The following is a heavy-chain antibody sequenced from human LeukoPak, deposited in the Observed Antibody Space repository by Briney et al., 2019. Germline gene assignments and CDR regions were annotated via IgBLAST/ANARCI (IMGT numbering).Heavy chain of an antibody. CDR3: ARGPYYYDSSGYYGYNYYYYYMDV. J-gene: IGHJ6*03. Sequence: SETLSLTCTISGGSVSDYYWSWIRQSPGKGLEWIGYIYHTGSTSYSPSLKSRVTISADTSQNQFSLKLSSVTAADTAVYYCARGPYYYDSSGYYGYNYYYYYMDVWGKGTTVTISS. V-gene: IGHV4-59*02. CDR1: GGSVSDYY. CDR2: IYHTGST. D-gene: IGHD3-22*01.